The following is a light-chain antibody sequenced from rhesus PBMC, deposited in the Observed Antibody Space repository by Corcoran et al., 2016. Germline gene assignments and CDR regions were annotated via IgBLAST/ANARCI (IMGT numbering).Light chain of an antibody. V-gene: IGKV1-32*02. J-gene: IGKJ4*01. Sequence: DIQMSQSPSSLSASVGDRVTITCRASQGISSYLNWYQQKPGKAPKLLIYYANSLASGVPSRFSGSRSGTDFTLTISSLQPEDFATYYCQQGNSNPLTFGGGTKVELK. CDR3: QQGNSNPLT. CDR2: YAN. CDR1: QGISSY.